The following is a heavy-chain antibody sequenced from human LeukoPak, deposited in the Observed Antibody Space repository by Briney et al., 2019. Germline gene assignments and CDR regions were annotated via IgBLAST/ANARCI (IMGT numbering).Heavy chain of an antibody. CDR1: GGSISSYY. J-gene: IGHJ2*01. CDR3: ARDSSYSSSWGDWYFDL. CDR2: IYYSGST. V-gene: IGHV4-59*01. Sequence: SETLPLTCTVSGGSISSYYWSWIRQPPGKGLEWVGYIYYSGSTNYNPSLKSRITISVDTSKNKFSLKLSSVTAADTAVYYCARDSSYSSSWGDWYFDLWGRGTLVTVSS. D-gene: IGHD6-13*01.